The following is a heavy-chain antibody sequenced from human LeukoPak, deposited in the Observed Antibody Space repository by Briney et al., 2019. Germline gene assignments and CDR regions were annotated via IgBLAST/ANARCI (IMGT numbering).Heavy chain of an antibody. D-gene: IGHD2-15*01. CDR1: GGTFSSYA. Sequence: SVTVSCKASGGTFSSYAISWVRQAPGQGLEWMGRIIPILGIANYAQKFQGRVTITADKSTSTAYMELSSLRSEDTAVYYCAKLSGGRYCSGGSCYFDYWGQGTLVTVSS. CDR2: IIPILGIA. J-gene: IGHJ4*02. CDR3: AKLSGGRYCSGGSCYFDY. V-gene: IGHV1-69*04.